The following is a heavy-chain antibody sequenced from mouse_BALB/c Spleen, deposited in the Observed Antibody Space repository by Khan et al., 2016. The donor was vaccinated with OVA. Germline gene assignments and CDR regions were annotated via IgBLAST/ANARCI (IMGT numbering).Heavy chain of an antibody. D-gene: IGHD3-1*01. CDR1: GSSITNGYF. CDR2: IRYDGNT. CDR3: ARGGSSGPAWFTY. J-gene: IGHJ3*01. Sequence: EVQLQESGPGLVKPSQSLSLTCSVTGSSITNGYFWNWIRQFPGNNLEWMGYIRYDGNTNYNPSLKNRISITRDTSKNQFFLNLTSVTHAETATFYCARGGSSGPAWFTYWGQGTLVTVSA. V-gene: IGHV3-6*02.